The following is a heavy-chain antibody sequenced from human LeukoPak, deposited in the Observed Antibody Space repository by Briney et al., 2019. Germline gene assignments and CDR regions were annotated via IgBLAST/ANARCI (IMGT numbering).Heavy chain of an antibody. Sequence: ASVKVSCKVSGYTFTDYYMHWVQQAPGKGLEWMGLVDPEDGETIYVEKFQGRVTITADTSTDTAYMELSSLRSEDTAVYYCAAVAGTFDYWGQGTLVTVSS. CDR1: GYTFTDYY. V-gene: IGHV1-69-2*01. D-gene: IGHD6-19*01. CDR3: AAVAGTFDY. J-gene: IGHJ4*02. CDR2: VDPEDGET.